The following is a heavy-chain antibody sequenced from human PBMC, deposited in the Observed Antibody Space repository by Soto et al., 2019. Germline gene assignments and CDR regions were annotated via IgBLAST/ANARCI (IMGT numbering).Heavy chain of an antibody. D-gene: IGHD1-7*01. V-gene: IGHV1-69*13. CDR2: IIPIFGTA. J-gene: IGHJ6*02. CDR1: GGTFSSYA. CDR3: ASAITGTTDYYYYGMDV. Sequence: SVKVSCKASGGTFSSYAISWVRQAPGQGLEWMGGIIPIFGTANYAQKFQGRVMITADESTSTAYMELSSLRSEDTAVYYCASAITGTTDYYYYGMDVWGQGTTVTVSS.